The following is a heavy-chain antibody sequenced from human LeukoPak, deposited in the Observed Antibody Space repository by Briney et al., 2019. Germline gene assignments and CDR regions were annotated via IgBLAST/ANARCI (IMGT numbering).Heavy chain of an antibody. CDR3: ARDRDSGTYRGAFDY. Sequence: GGSLRLSCTASGFTFGDYALSWFRQAPGKGLEWLSYVSDSSGPSTISYAASVKGRFTISRDNAKNSLYLQMNSLRVEDTAVYYCARDRDSGTYRGAFDYWGQGILVTVSS. CDR1: GFTFGDYA. J-gene: IGHJ4*02. D-gene: IGHD1-26*01. CDR2: VSDSSGPSTI. V-gene: IGHV3-48*01.